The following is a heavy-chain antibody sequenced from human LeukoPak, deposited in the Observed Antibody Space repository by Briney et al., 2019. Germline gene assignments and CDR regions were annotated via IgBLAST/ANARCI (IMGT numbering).Heavy chain of an antibody. CDR1: GYSISSGYY. Sequence: SETLSLTCTVSGYSISSGYYWGWIRPPPGKGLEWIGSIYHSGSTYYNPSLKSRVTISVDTSKNQFSLKLSSVTAADTAVYYCAREPNRNYVWYFDYWGQGTLVTVSS. CDR2: IYHSGST. J-gene: IGHJ4*02. V-gene: IGHV4-38-2*02. CDR3: AREPNRNYVWYFDY. D-gene: IGHD1-7*01.